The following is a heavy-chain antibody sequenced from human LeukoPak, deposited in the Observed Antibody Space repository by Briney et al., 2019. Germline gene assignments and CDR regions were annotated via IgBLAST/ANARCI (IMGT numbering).Heavy chain of an antibody. CDR2: ISSSGSTV. CDR3: ARDGKYCSSTSCHRPFDY. V-gene: IGHV3-48*03. Sequence: PGGSLRLSCAASGFTFSSYEMNWVRQAPGKGLEWVSYISSSGSTVYYADSVKGRFTISGDNAKNSLYLQMNSLRAEDTAVYYCARDGKYCSSTSCHRPFDYWGQGTLVTVSS. J-gene: IGHJ4*02. CDR1: GFTFSSYE. D-gene: IGHD2-2*01.